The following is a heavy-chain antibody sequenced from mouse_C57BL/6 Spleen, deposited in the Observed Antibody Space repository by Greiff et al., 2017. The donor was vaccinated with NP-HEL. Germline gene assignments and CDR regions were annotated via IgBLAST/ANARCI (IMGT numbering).Heavy chain of an antibody. D-gene: IGHD1-1*01. CDR3: ARSSGSSPYYFDY. J-gene: IGHJ2*01. CDR1: GYTFTSYW. V-gene: IGHV1-53*01. Sequence: QVQLKQSGTELVKPGASVKLSCKASGYTFTSYWMHWVKQRPGQGLEWIGNINPSNGGTNYNEKFKSKATLTVDKSSSTAYMQLSSLTSEDSAVYYCARSSGSSPYYFDYWGQGTTLTVSS. CDR2: INPSNGGT.